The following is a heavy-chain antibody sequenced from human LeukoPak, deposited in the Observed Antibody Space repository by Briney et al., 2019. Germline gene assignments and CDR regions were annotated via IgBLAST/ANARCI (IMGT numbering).Heavy chain of an antibody. CDR2: ISGSGGST. V-gene: IGHV3-23*01. Sequence: GGSLRLSCAASGFTFSSYAMSWVRQAPGKGLEWVSAISGSGGSTYYADSEKGRFTISRDNSKNTLYLQMNSLRAEDTAVYYCAKDYDILTGYYRFDIWGQGTMVTVSS. D-gene: IGHD3-9*01. J-gene: IGHJ3*02. CDR3: AKDYDILTGYYRFDI. CDR1: GFTFSSYA.